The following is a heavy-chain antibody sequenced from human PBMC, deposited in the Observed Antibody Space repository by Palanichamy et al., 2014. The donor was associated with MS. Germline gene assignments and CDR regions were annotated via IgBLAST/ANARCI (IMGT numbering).Heavy chain of an antibody. Sequence: QLQLQESGPGLVKPSQTLSLTCTASADSVSSGSYYWGWIRQSPGKGLEWIGSMYYSGKTYYNPSLKSRVTISVGTSKNHLSLKLNSVTAADTAVYYCARRSLSLIVVVITPGPFDIWGQGTKVTVSS. CDR1: ADSVSSGSYY. CDR2: MYYSGKT. D-gene: IGHD3-22*01. V-gene: IGHV4-39*02. CDR3: ARRSLSLIVVVITPGPFDI. J-gene: IGHJ3*02.